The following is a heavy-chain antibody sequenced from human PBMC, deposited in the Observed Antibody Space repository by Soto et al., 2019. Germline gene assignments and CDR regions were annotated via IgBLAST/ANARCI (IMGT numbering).Heavy chain of an antibody. D-gene: IGHD3-3*01. CDR2: IWYDGSNK. Sequence: GGSLRLSCAASGFTFSSYGMHWVRQAPGKGLEWVAVIWYDGSNKYYADSVKGRFTISRDNSKNTLYLQMNSLRAEDTAVYYCARPTIFGVVTPSDYGMDVWGQGTTVTVSS. V-gene: IGHV3-33*01. J-gene: IGHJ6*02. CDR3: ARPTIFGVVTPSDYGMDV. CDR1: GFTFSSYG.